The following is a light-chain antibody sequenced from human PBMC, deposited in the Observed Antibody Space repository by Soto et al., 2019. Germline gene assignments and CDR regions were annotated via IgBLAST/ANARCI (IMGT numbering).Light chain of an antibody. CDR2: EVS. CDR3: SSYAGSNRV. V-gene: IGLV2-8*01. Sequence: QSVLTQPPSASGSPGQSVTISCTGTSSDVGGYNYVSWYQHHPGTAPKVIIYEVSKRPSGVPDRFSGSKSGNTASLTVSGLQAEDEADYYCSSYAGSNRVFGTGTKVTVL. CDR1: SSDVGGYNY. J-gene: IGLJ1*01.